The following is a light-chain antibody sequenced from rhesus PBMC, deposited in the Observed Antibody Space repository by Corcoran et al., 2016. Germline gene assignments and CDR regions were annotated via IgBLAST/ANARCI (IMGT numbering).Light chain of an antibody. CDR2: DVN. Sequence: QSALTQPPSVSKSLGQSVTISCTGTTSDIGGYNDVSWYQQFPDTAPRLLIYDVNKPPSGVSDRFYGSKSGNAASLTISGVQADDEAYYYCCSYRSGVTFIFGTWTRLTAL. CDR3: CSYRSGVTFI. CDR1: TSDIGGYND. J-gene: IGLJ1*01. V-gene: IGLV2S9*01.